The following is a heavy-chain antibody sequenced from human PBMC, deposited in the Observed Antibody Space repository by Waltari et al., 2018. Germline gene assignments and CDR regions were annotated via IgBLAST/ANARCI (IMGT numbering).Heavy chain of an antibody. CDR3: ARVASSGWHFDY. V-gene: IGHV3-30-3*01. Sequence: QVQLVESGGGVVQPGRSLRLSCAASRFTFNTYAMHWVRQAPGKGLEWVEFVSYDGSNKYYADSVKGRFTISRDNSKNTLYLQMNSLRPEDTAVYYCARVASSGWHFDYWGQGTLVTVSS. CDR2: VSYDGSNK. CDR1: RFTFNTYA. J-gene: IGHJ4*02. D-gene: IGHD6-19*01.